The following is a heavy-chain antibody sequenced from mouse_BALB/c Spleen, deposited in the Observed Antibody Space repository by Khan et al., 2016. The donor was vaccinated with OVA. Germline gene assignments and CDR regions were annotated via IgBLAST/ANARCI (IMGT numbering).Heavy chain of an antibody. CDR2: INPRNGRT. CDR1: GYTLTSYW. Sequence: VQLQQSGAELVNPGASVNLSCKASGYTLTSYWMHWVQQRPGQGLEWIGEINPRNGRTNYNEKFKSKATLTVDKSSSTSYMQLSSPTSEDSAVYYCARLLINFDYWGQGTTLTVSS. CDR3: ARLLINFDY. V-gene: IGHV1S81*02. D-gene: IGHD2-1*01. J-gene: IGHJ2*01.